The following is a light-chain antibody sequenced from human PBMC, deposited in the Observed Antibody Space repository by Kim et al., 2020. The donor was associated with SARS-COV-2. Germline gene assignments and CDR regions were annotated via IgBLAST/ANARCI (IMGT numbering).Light chain of an antibody. CDR3: HQSDTFPIT. CDR2: SAS. Sequence: ASLGERVTTACRASQAIRTALTWYQQRPGRAPKCLISSASTLQSGVPSRFSGSGSGTDFTLTISSLQPEDFAPYNCHQSDTFPITFGQGTRLEIK. J-gene: IGKJ5*01. CDR1: QAIRTA. V-gene: IGKV1D-12*01.